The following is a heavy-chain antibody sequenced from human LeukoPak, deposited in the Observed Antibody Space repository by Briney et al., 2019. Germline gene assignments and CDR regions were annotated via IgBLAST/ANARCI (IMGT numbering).Heavy chain of an antibody. J-gene: IGHJ4*02. D-gene: IGHD4-17*01. V-gene: IGHV1-69*04. CDR1: GGTFSSYA. CDR3: ARDPGSDYGDYIFDY. CDR2: IIPILGIA. Sequence: GASVKVSCKASGGTFSSYAISWVRQAPGQGLEWMGRIIPILGIANYAQKLQGRVTITADKSTSTAYMELSSLRSEDTAVYYCARDPGSDYGDYIFDYWGQGTLVTVSS.